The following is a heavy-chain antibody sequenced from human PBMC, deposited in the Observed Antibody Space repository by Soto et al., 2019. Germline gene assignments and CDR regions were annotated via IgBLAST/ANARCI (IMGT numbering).Heavy chain of an antibody. Sequence: ASVKVSCKASGYTFTSYYMHWVRQAPGQGLEWMGIINPSGGSTSYAQKFRGRVTMTRDTSTSTVYMELSSLRSEDTAVYYCAREGPYGSGSYLRFYWFDPWGQGIWVTVSS. J-gene: IGHJ5*02. CDR1: GYTFTSYY. V-gene: IGHV1-46*01. CDR2: INPSGGST. CDR3: AREGPYGSGSYLRFYWFDP. D-gene: IGHD3-10*01.